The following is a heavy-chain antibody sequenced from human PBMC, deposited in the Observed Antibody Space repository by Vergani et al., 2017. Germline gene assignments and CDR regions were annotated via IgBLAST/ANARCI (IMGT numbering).Heavy chain of an antibody. CDR3: ARDWPVAAKDYYYYMDV. Sequence: QVQLVESGGGVVQPGRSLRLSCSASGFTFSSYGMHWVRQAPGKGLEWVAVIWYDGSNKYYADSVKGRFTISRDNSKNTLYLQMNSLRAEDTAVYYCARDWPVAAKDYYYYMDVWGKGTTVTVSS. J-gene: IGHJ6*03. CDR1: GFTFSSYG. V-gene: IGHV3-33*01. D-gene: IGHD2-15*01. CDR2: IWYDGSNK.